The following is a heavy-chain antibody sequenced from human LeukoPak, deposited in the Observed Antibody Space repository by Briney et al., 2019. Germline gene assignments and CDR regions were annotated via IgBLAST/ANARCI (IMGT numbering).Heavy chain of an antibody. CDR1: GFTFSSYW. J-gene: IGHJ4*02. CDR2: MKQDGSNI. Sequence: GGSLRLSCAASGFTFSSYWMSWVRQAPGKGLEWVANMKQDGSNIYYVDSVKGRFTISRDNAKNSVYLQMNSLRADDTAVYYCARENWGTFDYWGQGTLVTVSS. D-gene: IGHD7-27*01. V-gene: IGHV3-7*04. CDR3: ARENWGTFDY.